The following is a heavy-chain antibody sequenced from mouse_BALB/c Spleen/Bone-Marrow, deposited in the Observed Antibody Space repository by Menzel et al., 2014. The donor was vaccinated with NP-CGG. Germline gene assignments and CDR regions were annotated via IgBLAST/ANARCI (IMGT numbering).Heavy chain of an antibody. Sequence: VQLQQSGADLVRPGASVRLSCKASGYTFTTYWINWVKQRPGQGLEWIGNIYPSDNYTNYNQKFKDRATLTVDKSSSTAYMRLSSPTSEDSAVYYCTRTYEYFDYWGQGTTLTVSS. J-gene: IGHJ2*01. CDR1: GYTFTTYW. D-gene: IGHD2-3*01. V-gene: IGHV1-69*02. CDR2: IYPSDNYT. CDR3: TRTYEYFDY.